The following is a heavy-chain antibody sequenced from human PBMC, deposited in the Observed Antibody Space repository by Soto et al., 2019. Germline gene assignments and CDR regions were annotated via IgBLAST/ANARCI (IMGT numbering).Heavy chain of an antibody. CDR3: ARAGCDGGRCYTLVGLRYGMDV. V-gene: IGHV3-30-3*01. J-gene: IGHJ6*02. CDR1: GFTFSSYV. D-gene: IGHD2-15*01. Sequence: QVQLVESGGGVVQPGRSLRLSCAASGFTFSSYVMHWVRQAPGKGLEWVAVISYDGNNKYYADSVKGRFTISRDNSKXTXXXKXXSLRAEDTAVYYCARAGCDGGRCYTLVGLRYGMDVWGQGTTVTVSS. CDR2: ISYDGNNK.